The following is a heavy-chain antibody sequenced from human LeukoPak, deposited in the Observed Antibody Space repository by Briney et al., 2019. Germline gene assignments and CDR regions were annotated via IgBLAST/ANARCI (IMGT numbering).Heavy chain of an antibody. Sequence: SETLSLTCAVSGYSISSDYYWGWIRQPPGKGLEWIGNIYHSGSTYYSPSLKSRVTISVDTSKNQFSLKLSSVTAADTAVYYFARLDCSSTSCYGGYNWFDPWGQGTPVTVSS. D-gene: IGHD2-2*01. CDR2: IYHSGST. V-gene: IGHV4-38-2*01. CDR3: ARLDCSSTSCYGGYNWFDP. J-gene: IGHJ5*02. CDR1: GYSISSDYY.